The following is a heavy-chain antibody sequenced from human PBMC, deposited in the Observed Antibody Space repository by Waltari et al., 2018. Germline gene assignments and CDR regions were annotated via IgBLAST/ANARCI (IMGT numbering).Heavy chain of an antibody. V-gene: IGHV4-34*01. CDR3: AREATTVTTLDY. D-gene: IGHD4-17*01. J-gene: IGHJ4*02. CDR2: INHSGST. CDR1: GGSFSGYY. Sequence: QVQLQQWGAGLLKPSETLSLTCAVYGGSFSGYYWSWIRQPPGKGLEWIGEINHSGSTNDNPSLKSRVTISVDTSKNQFSLKLSSVTAADTAVYYCAREATTVTTLDYWGQGTLVTVSS.